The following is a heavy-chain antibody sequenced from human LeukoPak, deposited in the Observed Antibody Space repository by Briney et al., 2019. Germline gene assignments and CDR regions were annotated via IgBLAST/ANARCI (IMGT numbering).Heavy chain of an antibody. CDR3: ARGSRAVWYFDL. Sequence: SETLSLTCTVSGGSISSSSYYLGWIRQPPGKGLEWIGYIYYSGSTNYNPSPKSRVTISVDTSKNQFSLKLSSVTAADTAVYYCARGSRAVWYFDLWGRGTLVTVSS. D-gene: IGHD1-26*01. CDR1: GGSISSSSYY. V-gene: IGHV4-61*05. CDR2: IYYSGST. J-gene: IGHJ2*01.